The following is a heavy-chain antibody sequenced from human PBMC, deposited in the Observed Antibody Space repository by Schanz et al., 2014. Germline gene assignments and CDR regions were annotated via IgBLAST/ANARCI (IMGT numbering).Heavy chain of an antibody. CDR3: ARSNYYDNSDYYNSFDY. J-gene: IGHJ4*02. D-gene: IGHD3-22*01. Sequence: QVHLVQSGAEVKKPGSSVKVSCKASGGTFSSDTFSWVRQAPGQGLEWMGRIIPVLAIANYAQKFQGRVTNTADKSTSTAYMDLSSLRPEDTAVYYCARSNYYDNSDYYNSFDYWGQGTLVTVSS. CDR1: GGTFSSDT. V-gene: IGHV1-69*02. CDR2: IIPVLAIA.